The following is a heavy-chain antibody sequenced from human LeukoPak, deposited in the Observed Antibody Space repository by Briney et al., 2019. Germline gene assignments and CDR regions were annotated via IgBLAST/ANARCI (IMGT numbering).Heavy chain of an antibody. J-gene: IGHJ6*03. Sequence: PSETLSLTCTVSGGSISSYYWSWIRQPPGKGLEWIGYIYYSGSTNYNPSLKSRVTISVDTSKNQFSLKLSSVTAADTAVYYCASLLRGYPYYYYMDVWGKGTTVTVSS. CDR1: GGSISSYY. V-gene: IGHV4-59*08. D-gene: IGHD3-10*01. CDR3: ASLLRGYPYYYYMDV. CDR2: IYYSGST.